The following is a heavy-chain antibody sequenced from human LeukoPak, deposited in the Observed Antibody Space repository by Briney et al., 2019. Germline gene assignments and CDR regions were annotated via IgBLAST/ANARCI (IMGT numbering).Heavy chain of an antibody. D-gene: IGHD3-22*01. V-gene: IGHV3-30*18. CDR2: ISYDGSNK. CDR3: AKWSRSGYSFDY. Sequence: GGSLRLSCAASGFTFSSYGMHWVRQAPGKGLEWVAVISYDGSNKYYADSVKGRFTISRDNSKNTLYLQMNSLRAEDTAVYYCAKWSRSGYSFDYWGQGTLVTVSS. CDR1: GFTFSSYG. J-gene: IGHJ4*02.